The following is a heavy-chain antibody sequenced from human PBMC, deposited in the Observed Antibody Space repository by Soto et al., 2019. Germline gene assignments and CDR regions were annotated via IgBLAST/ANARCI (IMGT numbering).Heavy chain of an antibody. CDR2: IIPIFGTA. D-gene: IGHD3-22*01. CDR3: ARDPTSYYDSSGYYGDAFDL. V-gene: IGHV1-69*13. CDR1: GGTFSSYA. J-gene: IGHJ3*01. Sequence: SVKVSCKASGGTFSSYAISWVRQAPGQGLEWMGGIIPIFGTANYAQKFQGRVTITADESTSTAYMELSSLRSEDTAVYYCARDPTSYYDSSGYYGDAFDLWGQGTMVTVSS.